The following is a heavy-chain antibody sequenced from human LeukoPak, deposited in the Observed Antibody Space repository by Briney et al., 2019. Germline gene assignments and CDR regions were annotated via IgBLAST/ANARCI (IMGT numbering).Heavy chain of an antibody. CDR3: AKDIGGLGVVPAAPLDY. D-gene: IGHD2-2*01. CDR2: IRYDGSNK. V-gene: IGHV3-30*02. Sequence: GGSLRLSCAASGFTFSSYGMHWVRQAPGKGLEWVAFIRYDGSNKYYADSVKGRFTISRDNSKNTLYLQMNSLRAEDTAVYYCAKDIGGLGVVPAAPLDYWGQGTLVTVSS. CDR1: GFTFSSYG. J-gene: IGHJ4*02.